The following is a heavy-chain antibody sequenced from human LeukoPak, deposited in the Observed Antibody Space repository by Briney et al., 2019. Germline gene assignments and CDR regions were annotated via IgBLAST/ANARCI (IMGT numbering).Heavy chain of an antibody. V-gene: IGHV3-21*01. Sequence: GGSLRLSCAASGFTFSSHSMNWVRQAPGKGLEWVSSISSRSSSIYYAVSVKGRFTISRDNAKNLLYLQMNSLRAEDTAVYYCARETGDAFDAWGQRTLVTVSS. CDR3: ARETGDAFDA. CDR1: GFTFSSHS. D-gene: IGHD7-27*01. J-gene: IGHJ5*02. CDR2: ISSRSSSI.